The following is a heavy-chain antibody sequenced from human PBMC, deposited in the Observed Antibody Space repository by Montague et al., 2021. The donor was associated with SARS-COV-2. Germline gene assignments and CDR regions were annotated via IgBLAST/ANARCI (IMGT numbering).Heavy chain of an antibody. V-gene: IGHV4-59*01. D-gene: IGHD3-16*01. CDR1: GGSISTYY. Sequence: SETLSLTCTVSGGSISTYYWNWIRQSPGKGLEWLGYFYYSLNTNYNPSLKGRLTISVDTSENQVSLNLMSVTAADTAVYYCARDSFEAPLFFDYWGQGILVTVSS. CDR2: FYYSLNT. CDR3: ARDSFEAPLFFDY. J-gene: IGHJ4*02.